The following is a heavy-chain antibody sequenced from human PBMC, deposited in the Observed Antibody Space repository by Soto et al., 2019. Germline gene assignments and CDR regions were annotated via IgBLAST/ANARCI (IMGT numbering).Heavy chain of an antibody. V-gene: IGHV1-18*01. J-gene: IGHJ4*02. CDR1: GYTFTSYG. CDR2: ISAYNGNT. Sequence: ASVKVSCKTSGYTFTSYGISWVLQAPGQGLEWMGWISAYNGNTKYAQKLQGRVTMTTDTSTSTAYMELRSLRSDDTAVYYCARESTSSCHDYWGQGTLVTVSS. D-gene: IGHD6-13*01. CDR3: ARESTSSCHDY.